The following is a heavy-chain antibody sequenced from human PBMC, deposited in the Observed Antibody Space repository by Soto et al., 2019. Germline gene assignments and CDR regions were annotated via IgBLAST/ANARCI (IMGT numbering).Heavy chain of an antibody. V-gene: IGHV4-30-4*01. D-gene: IGHD5-18*01. CDR2: IYYSGST. CDR1: GGSISSGDYY. CDR3: ARAADTAMAAGYGMDV. J-gene: IGHJ6*02. Sequence: QVQLQESGPGLVKPSQPRSLTCTFSGGSISSGDYYWSWIRQPPGKGLEWIGYIYYSGSTYYNPSLKSRVTISVDTSKNQCSLKLSSVTAADTAVYYCARAADTAMAAGYGMDVWGQGTTVTVSS.